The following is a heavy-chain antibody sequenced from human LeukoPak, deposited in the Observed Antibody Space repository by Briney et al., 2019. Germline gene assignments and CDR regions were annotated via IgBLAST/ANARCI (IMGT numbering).Heavy chain of an antibody. Sequence: ASVKVSCKASGYTFTSYGISWVRQAPGQGLEWMGWITAYNGNTSYAQKFQGRVTMTTDTSTSTAYMDLRSLRSDDTAVYYCARDPWDLGYGDSRLDYWGQGTLVTVSS. J-gene: IGHJ4*02. V-gene: IGHV1-18*01. CDR1: GYTFTSYG. CDR3: ARDPWDLGYGDSRLDY. CDR2: ITAYNGNT. D-gene: IGHD4-17*01.